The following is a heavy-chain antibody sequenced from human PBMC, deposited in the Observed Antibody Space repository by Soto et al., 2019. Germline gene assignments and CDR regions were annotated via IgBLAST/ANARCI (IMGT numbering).Heavy chain of an antibody. CDR2: INTGNGNT. V-gene: IGHV1-3*04. CDR1: VYTLTSYA. D-gene: IGHD1-7*01. Sequence: SVKVSCNSSVYTLTSYAIHWVRQAPGQRLEWMGWINTGNGNTKYSQKFRAGVTITIDTSATTAYIELSSLRSEDTAVYYCARERVNWNYRRYGTDVWGQGTTVTVSS. CDR3: ARERVNWNYRRYGTDV. J-gene: IGHJ6*02.